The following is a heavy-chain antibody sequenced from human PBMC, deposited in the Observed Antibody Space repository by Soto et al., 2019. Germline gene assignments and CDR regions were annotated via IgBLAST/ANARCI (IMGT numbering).Heavy chain of an antibody. D-gene: IGHD3-10*01. V-gene: IGHV4-59*01. CDR2: IYYSGST. J-gene: IGHJ5*02. Sequence: PSETLSLTCTVSGGSISSYYWSWIRQPPGKGLVWIGYIYYSGSTNYNPSLKSRVTISVDTSKNQFSLKLSSVTAADTAVYYCARDGGHYYGSGSYLGTWGQGTLVTVSS. CDR1: GGSISSYY. CDR3: ARDGGHYYGSGSYLGT.